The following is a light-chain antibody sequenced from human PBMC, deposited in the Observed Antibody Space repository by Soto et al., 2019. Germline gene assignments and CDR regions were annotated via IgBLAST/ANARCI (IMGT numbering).Light chain of an antibody. CDR3: QQRYDTPLP. J-gene: IGKJ4*02. Sequence: DIQMTQSPSSLSASVGDRVTVSCRAIQNIATYLNWYQQKSGQSPKVLISDASSLQSGVPSRFSGSGSWTDFTLTISSLQPEDSATYYFQQRYDTPLPFGGGTRVEI. CDR2: DAS. V-gene: IGKV1-39*01. CDR1: QNIATY.